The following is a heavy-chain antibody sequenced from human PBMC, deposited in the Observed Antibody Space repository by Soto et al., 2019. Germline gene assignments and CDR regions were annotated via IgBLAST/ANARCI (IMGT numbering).Heavy chain of an antibody. CDR1: GYTFTGYY. Sequence: ASVKVSCKASGYTFTGYYMHWVRQAPGQGLEWMGWINPNSGGTNYAQKFQGWVTMTRDTSISTAYMELSRLRSDDTAEYYCARDVVVVAANSGSAAFDIWGQGTMVTVSS. V-gene: IGHV1-2*04. D-gene: IGHD2-15*01. CDR2: INPNSGGT. CDR3: ARDVVVVAANSGSAAFDI. J-gene: IGHJ3*02.